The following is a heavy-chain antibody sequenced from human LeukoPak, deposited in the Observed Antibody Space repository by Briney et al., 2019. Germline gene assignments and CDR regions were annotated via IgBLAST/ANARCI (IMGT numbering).Heavy chain of an antibody. V-gene: IGHV4-61*09. CDR3: AGSPPGHVLTGSSGRDS. CDR1: GGSITSGSNY. Sequence: PSETLSLTCTVSGGSITSGSNYWTWIRQPAGKELEWIGHIYTSGRTNYNPSLKSRVTISVDTSKNQFSLNLMSVTAADTAIYYCAGSPPGHVLTGSSGRDSWGQGTLVTVSS. D-gene: IGHD3-9*01. J-gene: IGHJ4*02. CDR2: IYTSGRT.